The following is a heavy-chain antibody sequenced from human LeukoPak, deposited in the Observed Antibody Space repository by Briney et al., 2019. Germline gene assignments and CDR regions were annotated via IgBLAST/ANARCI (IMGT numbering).Heavy chain of an antibody. CDR2: IIPIFGTA. CDR1: GRTFSSYA. D-gene: IGHD3-10*01. V-gene: IGHV1-69*01. J-gene: IGHJ1*01. Sequence: SVKVSCTAYGRTFSSYAISWVRQAPGQGLEWMGGIIPIFGTANYAQKFQGRVTITADESTSTAYMELSSLRSEDTYVYYCARRGGYGSGSYYNEYFQHWGQGKLVTVSS. CDR3: ARRGGYGSGSYYNEYFQH.